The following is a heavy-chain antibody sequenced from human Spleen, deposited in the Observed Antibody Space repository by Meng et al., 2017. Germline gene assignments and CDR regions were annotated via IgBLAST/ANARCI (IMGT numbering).Heavy chain of an antibody. Sequence: VQLVESGGGLVKPGGSLRLSCAASGFTFSDYWMHWVRQTPGKGLVWVSRINPEGTTISHAGSVMGRFTISRDIAKNTLFLQMNSLSAEDTALYYCVRDFGGESDFWGQGTLVTVSS. CDR3: VRDFGGESDF. CDR2: INPEGTTI. D-gene: IGHD3-10*01. CDR1: GFTFSDYW. J-gene: IGHJ4*02. V-gene: IGHV3-74*01.